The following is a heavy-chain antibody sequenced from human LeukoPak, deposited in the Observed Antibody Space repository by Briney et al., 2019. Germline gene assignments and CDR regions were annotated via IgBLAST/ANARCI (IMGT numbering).Heavy chain of an antibody. J-gene: IGHJ6*03. V-gene: IGHV4-4*07. D-gene: IGHD2-2*01. CDR3: ARAMGDIVVVPAANYYYYYMDV. Sequence: PSETLSLTCTVSGGSISSYYWSWIRQPAGKGLEWIGRIYTSGSTNYNPSLKSPVTMSVDTSKNQFSLKLSSVTAADTAVYYCARAMGDIVVVPAANYYYYYMDVWGKGTTVTVSS. CDR2: IYTSGST. CDR1: GGSISSYY.